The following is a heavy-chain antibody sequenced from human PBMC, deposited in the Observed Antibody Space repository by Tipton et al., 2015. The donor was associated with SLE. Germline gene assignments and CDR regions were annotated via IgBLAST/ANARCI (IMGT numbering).Heavy chain of an antibody. CDR1: GGSISSGGYY. CDR3: AREEENDCWSGGDAFDI. D-gene: IGHD3-3*01. J-gene: IGHJ3*02. CDR2: IYYSGST. V-gene: IGHV4-31*03. Sequence: TLSLTCTVSGGSISSGGYYWSWIRQHPGKGLEWIGYIYYSGSTYYNPSLKSRVTISVDTSKNQFSLKLSSVTAADTAVYYCAREEENDCWSGGDAFDIWGQGKMVSVS.